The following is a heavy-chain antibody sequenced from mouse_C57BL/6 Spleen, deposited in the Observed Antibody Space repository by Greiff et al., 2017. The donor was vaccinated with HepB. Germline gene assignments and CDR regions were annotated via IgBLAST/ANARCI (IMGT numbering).Heavy chain of an antibody. V-gene: IGHV1-61*01. CDR3: ARAYYGNYEGYYFDY. CDR2: IYPSDSET. Sequence: QVQLKQPGAELVRPGSSVKLSCKASGYTFTSYWMDWVKQRPGQGLEWIGNIYPSDSETHYNQKFKDKATLTVDKSSSTAYMQLSSLTSEDSAVYYCARAYYGNYEGYYFDYWGQGTTLTVSS. J-gene: IGHJ2*01. CDR1: GYTFTSYW. D-gene: IGHD2-10*01.